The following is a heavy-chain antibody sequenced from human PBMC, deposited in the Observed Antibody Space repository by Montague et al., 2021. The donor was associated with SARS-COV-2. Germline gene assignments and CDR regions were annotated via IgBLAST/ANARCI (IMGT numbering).Heavy chain of an antibody. CDR3: ARAKKRVSTYDYVSSGYASDY. J-gene: IGHJ4*02. Sequence: SETLSLTCAVYGDSFSGYYWTWIRQPPGKGLEWIGEVNHSGRTRYNPSLKSRVTISVDTSKNQFSLNLSSVTAADTAVYYCARAKKRVSTYDYVSSGYASDYWGQGTLVTVSS. V-gene: IGHV4-34*01. CDR1: GDSFSGYY. D-gene: IGHD3-22*01. CDR2: VNHSGRT.